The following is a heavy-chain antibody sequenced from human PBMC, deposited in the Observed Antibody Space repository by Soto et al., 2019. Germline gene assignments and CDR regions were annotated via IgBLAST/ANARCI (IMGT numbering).Heavy chain of an antibody. CDR3: AKEAYCGGDCYPRVGGWEMTYFDY. D-gene: IGHD2-21*02. J-gene: IGHJ4*02. CDR2: ISGSGGST. V-gene: IGHV3-23*01. CDR1: GSTFSSYA. Sequence: GGSLRLSCAASGSTFSSYAMSWVRQAPGKGLEWVSAISGSGGSTYYADSVKGRFTISRDNSKNTLYLQMNSLRAEDTAVYYCAKEAYCGGDCYPRVGGWEMTYFDYWGQGTLVTVSS.